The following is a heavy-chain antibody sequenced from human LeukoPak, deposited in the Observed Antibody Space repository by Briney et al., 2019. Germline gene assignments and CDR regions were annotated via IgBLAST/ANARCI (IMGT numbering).Heavy chain of an antibody. CDR3: VRSGGGFDY. CDR2: INNDGSDT. CDR1: GFTFSSYW. Sequence: GGSLRLSCVASGFTFSSYWMHWVRQVPRKGLVWVSHINNDGSDTTYADSVKGRFSISRDNAKSTLFLQMNSLQAEDTAIYYCVRSGGGFDYWGQGTLVTVSS. J-gene: IGHJ4*02. V-gene: IGHV3-74*01. D-gene: IGHD1-1*01.